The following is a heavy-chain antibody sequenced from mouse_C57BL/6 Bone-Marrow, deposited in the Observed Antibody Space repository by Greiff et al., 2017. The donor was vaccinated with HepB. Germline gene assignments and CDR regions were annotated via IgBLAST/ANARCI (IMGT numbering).Heavy chain of an antibody. V-gene: IGHV1-84*01. CDR3: ARATPYYYGSSPWFAY. J-gene: IGHJ3*01. CDR2: IYPGSGNT. Sequence: LMESGPELVKPGASVKISCKASGYTFTDYYINWVKQRPGQGLEWIGWIYPGSGNTKYNEKFKGKATLTVDTSSSTAYMQLSSLTSEDSAVYFCARATPYYYGSSPWFAYWGQGTLVTVSA. CDR1: GYTFTDYY. D-gene: IGHD1-1*01.